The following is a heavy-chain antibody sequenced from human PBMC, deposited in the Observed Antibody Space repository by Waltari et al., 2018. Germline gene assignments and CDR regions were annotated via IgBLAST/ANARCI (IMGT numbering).Heavy chain of an antibody. Sequence: QVQLQQWGAGLLKPSETLSLTCAVYGGSFSGYYWSWIRQPPGKGLEWIGEIKHSGSPNYNPSLKSRVTISVDTSKNQFSLKLSSVTAADTAVYYCARGLRDIGTRGYYYYYYGMDVWGQGTTVTVSS. CDR2: IKHSGSP. CDR1: GGSFSGYY. CDR3: ARGLRDIGTRGYYYYYYGMDV. D-gene: IGHD5-12*01. J-gene: IGHJ6*02. V-gene: IGHV4-34*01.